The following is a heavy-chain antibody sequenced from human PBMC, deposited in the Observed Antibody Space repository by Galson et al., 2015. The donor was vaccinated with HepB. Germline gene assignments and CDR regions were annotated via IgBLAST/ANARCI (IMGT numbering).Heavy chain of an antibody. CDR2: IIPIFGTA. J-gene: IGHJ5*02. CDR3: ARGTTVRGVIITQDWFDP. D-gene: IGHD3-10*01. Sequence: SVKVSCKASGGTFSSYAICWVRQAPGQGLEWMGGIIPIFGTANYAQKFQGSVSITADESTSTAYMELSSLRSEDTAVYYCARGTTVRGVIITQDWFDPWGQGTLVTVSS. CDR1: GGTFSSYA. V-gene: IGHV1-69*13.